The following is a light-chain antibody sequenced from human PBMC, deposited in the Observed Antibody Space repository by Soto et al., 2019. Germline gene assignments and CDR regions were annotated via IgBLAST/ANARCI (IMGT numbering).Light chain of an antibody. CDR1: QDISIW. Sequence: DIQMTQSPSTLSTSVGDRVTITCRASQDISIWLAWFQQKPGKAPKLLIYRASSLESGVPSRFSGSGSGTEFILTISSLQPDVFATYYCQHYNTYSGTFGPGTKVDIK. V-gene: IGKV1-5*03. CDR3: QHYNTYSGT. J-gene: IGKJ3*01. CDR2: RAS.